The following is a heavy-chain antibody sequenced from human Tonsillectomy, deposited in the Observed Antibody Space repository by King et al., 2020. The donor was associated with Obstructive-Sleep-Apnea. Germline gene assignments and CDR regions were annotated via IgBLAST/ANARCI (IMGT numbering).Heavy chain of an antibody. Sequence: VQLVESGAEVKKPGESLRIACKGSGYSFSIHWISWVRQMLGKGLEWMGRIDPAAVYTNYSPSFQGHVTISTDNSISTAYLQWSSLKASDTAMYYCARHSISGDSLYWGQGTLVTVSS. CDR2: IDPAAVYT. D-gene: IGHD1-26*01. J-gene: IGHJ4*02. CDR3: ARHSISGDSLY. V-gene: IGHV5-10-1*01. CDR1: GYSFSIHW.